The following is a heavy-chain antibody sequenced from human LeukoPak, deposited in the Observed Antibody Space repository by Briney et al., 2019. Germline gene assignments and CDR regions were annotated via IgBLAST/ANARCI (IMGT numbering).Heavy chain of an antibody. V-gene: IGHV3-23*01. Sequence: PGGSLRLSCAASGFTFSIYAMSWVRQAPGKGLEWVSGISGGGGSTYYADSVKGRFTISRDNSKSTLYLQVNSLRAEDTAVYYCAKDSAFYGSGSYHSLWGQGTLVTVSS. CDR3: AKDSAFYGSGSYHSL. CDR1: GFTFSIYA. J-gene: IGHJ4*02. CDR2: ISGGGGST. D-gene: IGHD3-10*01.